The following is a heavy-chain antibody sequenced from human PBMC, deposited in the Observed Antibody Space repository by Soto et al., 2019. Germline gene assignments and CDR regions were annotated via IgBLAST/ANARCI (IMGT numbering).Heavy chain of an antibody. V-gene: IGHV2-5*02. J-gene: IGHJ5*02. CDR3: AHKRGYYYFWRGYAP. D-gene: IGHD3-3*01. CDR1: GFSLSTSGVG. CDR2: IYWDDDK. Sequence: QITLKESGPTLVKPTQTLTLTCTFSGFSLSTSGVGVGWIRQPPGKALEWLALIYWDDDKRYSPSLKSRLPLTKDTSKNQGVLTMTTMDPVDTATSYCAHKRGYYYFWRGYAPWGQGTLVTGSS.